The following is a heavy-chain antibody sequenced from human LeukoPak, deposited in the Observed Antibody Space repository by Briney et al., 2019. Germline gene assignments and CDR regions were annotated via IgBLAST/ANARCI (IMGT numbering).Heavy chain of an antibody. CDR1: GSTFTVFY. D-gene: IGHD7-27*01. V-gene: IGHV1-2*02. Sequence: GASVKVSCKASGSTFTVFYMHWVRQAPGQGLEWMGWINPNTGGTNYAQNFQGRVTMTRDTSITTAYMELSGLRSDDTAVYYCARGGFDWGGYWGQGTLVTVSS. CDR3: ARGGFDWGGY. CDR2: INPNTGGT. J-gene: IGHJ4*02.